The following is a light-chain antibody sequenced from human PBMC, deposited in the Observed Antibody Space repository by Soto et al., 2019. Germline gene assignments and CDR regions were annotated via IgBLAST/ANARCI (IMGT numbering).Light chain of an antibody. CDR2: GES. CDR1: QSVSSN. J-gene: IGKJ5*01. Sequence: ELVIPPSKANLSLSPGERAPLSCRASQSVSSNLAWYKQKHGQDPRLLIYGESTRATGIPDRFSGSGSGKEFTITISSLQYEDFEVYYCQQYNNWQITGGQGTRLEIK. CDR3: QQYNNWQIT. V-gene: IGKV3-15*01.